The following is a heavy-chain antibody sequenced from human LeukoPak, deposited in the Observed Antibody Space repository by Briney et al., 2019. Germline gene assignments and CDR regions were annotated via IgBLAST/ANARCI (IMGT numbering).Heavy chain of an antibody. CDR1: GFTFTSYW. CDR2: VNSDGSST. V-gene: IGHV3-74*01. CDR3: ARGRYYGMDV. J-gene: IGHJ6*02. Sequence: GGSLRLSCAASGFTFTSYWMHWVRQAPGKGLVWVSRVNSDGSSTTYADSVKGRFTIFRDNAKNTLYLQMNSLRAEDTAVYYCARGRYYGMDVWGQGTTVTVSS.